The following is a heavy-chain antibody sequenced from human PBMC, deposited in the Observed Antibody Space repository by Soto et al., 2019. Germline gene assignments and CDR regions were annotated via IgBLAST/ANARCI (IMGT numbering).Heavy chain of an antibody. CDR2: INHSGST. V-gene: IGHV4-34*01. Sequence: SETLSLTCAVYGGSFSGYYWSWIRQPPGKGLEWIGEINHSGSTNYNPSLKSRVTISVDTSKNQFSLKLSSVTAADTAVYYCAVGPDYYDSHVGYWGQGTLVTVSS. D-gene: IGHD3-22*01. J-gene: IGHJ4*02. CDR3: AVGPDYYDSHVGY. CDR1: GGSFSGYY.